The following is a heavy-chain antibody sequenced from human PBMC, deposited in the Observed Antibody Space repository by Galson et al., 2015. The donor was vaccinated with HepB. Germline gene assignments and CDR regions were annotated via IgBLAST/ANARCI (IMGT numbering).Heavy chain of an antibody. D-gene: IGHD2-8*02. CDR1: GFTFDKHT. CDR2: LSFDGGDE. V-gene: IGHV3-30-3*01. CDR3: VRQNTGLDY. J-gene: IGHJ4*02. Sequence: SLRLSCAASGFTFDKHTMHWVRQAPGKGLEWVAVLSFDGGDEFYASSVKGRFTISRDNSKNTLYLQMNSLRGEDTAVYFCVRQNTGLDYWGQGTLVTVSS.